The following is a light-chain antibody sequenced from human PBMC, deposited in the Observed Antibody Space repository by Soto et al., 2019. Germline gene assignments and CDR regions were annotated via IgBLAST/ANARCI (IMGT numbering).Light chain of an antibody. V-gene: IGLV1-40*01. CDR1: SSNIGAGYN. CDR3: QSYDSSLRGVL. Sequence: QSVLTQPPSVSGAPGQRVTISCTGSSSNIGAGYNVHWYQQLPGTAPKLLIYGDIDRPSGVPDRFSGSKSGTSASLAITWLQAEDEADYYCQSYDSSLRGVLFGGGTKLTVL. J-gene: IGLJ2*01. CDR2: GDI.